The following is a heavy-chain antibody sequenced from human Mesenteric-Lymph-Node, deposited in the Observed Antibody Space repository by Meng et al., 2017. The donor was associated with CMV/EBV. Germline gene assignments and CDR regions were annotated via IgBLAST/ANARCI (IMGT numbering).Heavy chain of an antibody. Sequence: GGSLRLSCAAFGFTFSGSAIHWVRQASGKGLEWVGRFRSKANNYATAYAASVKGRFIISRENAKHTLHLQMSSLRAEDTAVYYCAKGEYDSPSLLDYWGQGALVTVSS. CDR2: FRSKANNYAT. V-gene: IGHV3-73*01. J-gene: IGHJ4*02. D-gene: IGHD6-6*01. CDR1: GFTFSGSA. CDR3: AKGEYDSPSLLDY.